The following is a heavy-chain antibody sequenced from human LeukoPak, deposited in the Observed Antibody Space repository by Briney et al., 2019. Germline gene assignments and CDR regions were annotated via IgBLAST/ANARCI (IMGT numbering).Heavy chain of an antibody. CDR1: GYTFTSYY. V-gene: IGHV1-46*01. CDR3: AIAAAGTGSLGY. CDR2: INPSGGST. D-gene: IGHD6-13*01. J-gene: IGHJ4*02. Sequence: ASVKVSCKASGYTFTSYYMHWVRQAPGQGLEWMGIINPSGGSTSYAQKFQGRVTMTRDMSTSTVYMELSSLRSEDTAVYYCAIAAAGTGSLGYWGQGTLVTVSS.